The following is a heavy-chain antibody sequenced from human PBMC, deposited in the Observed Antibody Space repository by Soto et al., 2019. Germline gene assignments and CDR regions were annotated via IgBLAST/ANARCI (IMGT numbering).Heavy chain of an antibody. CDR1: GGSISSSNW. CDR2: IYHSGNT. CDR3: ARRCGEGRVDY. J-gene: IGHJ4*02. Sequence: QVQLQESGPGLVKPSGTLSLTCAVSGGSISSSNWWSWVRQPPGKGLEWIGEIYHSGNTNYNPSLKSPVTMAVAKSMNQFSLKLSSVTAADTAVYYCARRCGEGRVDYWGQGTLVTVSS. V-gene: IGHV4-4*02.